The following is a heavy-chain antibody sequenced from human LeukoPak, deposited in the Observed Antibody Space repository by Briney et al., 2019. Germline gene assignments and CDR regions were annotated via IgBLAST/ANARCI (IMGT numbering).Heavy chain of an antibody. D-gene: IGHD4-11*01. CDR1: GFTFSSYA. V-gene: IGHV3-23*01. Sequence: GGSLRLSCAASGFTFSSYAMSWVRQAPGKGLEWVSAISGSGGSTHYADSVKGRFTISRDNSKNTLYLQMNSLRAEDTAVYYCTKRRGDSNVSDYWGQGTLVTVSS. CDR2: ISGSGGST. CDR3: TKRRGDSNVSDY. J-gene: IGHJ4*02.